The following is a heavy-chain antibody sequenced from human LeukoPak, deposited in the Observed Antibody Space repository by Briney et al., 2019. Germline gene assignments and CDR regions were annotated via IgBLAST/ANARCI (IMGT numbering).Heavy chain of an antibody. V-gene: IGHV4-59*08. J-gene: IGHJ5*02. Sequence: SETLSLTCTVSGGSISNYYWSWIRQPPGKGLEWIGYIFYSGSTYYNPSLKSRVTIFVDTSKNQFSLKLSSVTAADMATYYCARSIAGDGPTHNWFGPWGQGALVTVSS. D-gene: IGHD6-13*01. CDR1: GGSISNYY. CDR2: IFYSGST. CDR3: ARSIAGDGPTHNWFGP.